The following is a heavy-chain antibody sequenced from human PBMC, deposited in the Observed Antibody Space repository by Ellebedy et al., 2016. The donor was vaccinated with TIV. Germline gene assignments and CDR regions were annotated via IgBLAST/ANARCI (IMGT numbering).Heavy chain of an antibody. CDR2: ISTYYGNT. CDR3: ARDKIGGGYSGPRNFGY. CDR1: GYTFTHYG. V-gene: IGHV1-18*01. D-gene: IGHD1-26*01. Sequence: AASVKVSCKASGYTFTHYGLNWVRQAPGQGLEWMGWISTYYGNTNYAQKFQGRVIMTTDTSTSTVYMELRSLRSDDTAVYYCARDKIGGGYSGPRNFGYWGQGTRVTVSS. J-gene: IGHJ4*02.